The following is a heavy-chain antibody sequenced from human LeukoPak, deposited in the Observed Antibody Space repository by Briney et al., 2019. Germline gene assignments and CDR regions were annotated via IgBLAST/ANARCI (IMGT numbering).Heavy chain of an antibody. D-gene: IGHD4-17*01. V-gene: IGHV3-11*01. J-gene: IGHJ4*02. CDR2: ISSSGSTI. CDR1: GFTFSDYY. Sequence: PGGSLRLSCAASGFTFSDYYMSWIRQAPGKGLEWVSYISSSGSTIYYADSVKGRFTISRDNAKNSLYLQMNSLRAEDTAVYYCARDRRPYGDLRFVDYWGQGTLVTVSS. CDR3: ARDRRPYGDLRFVDY.